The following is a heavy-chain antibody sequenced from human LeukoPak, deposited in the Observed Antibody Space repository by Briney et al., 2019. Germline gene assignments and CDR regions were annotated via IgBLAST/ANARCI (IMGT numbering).Heavy chain of an antibody. CDR2: IYYSGST. J-gene: IGHJ5*02. V-gene: IGHV4-61*01. CDR1: GGSVSSGSYY. D-gene: IGHD3-3*01. Sequence: SETLSLTCTVSGGSVSSGSYYWSWIRQPPGKGLEWIGYIYYSGSTNYNPSLKSRVTISVDRSKNQFSLKLSSVTAADTAVYYCARARDFWSGYYLDPWGQGTLVTVSS. CDR3: ARARDFWSGYYLDP.